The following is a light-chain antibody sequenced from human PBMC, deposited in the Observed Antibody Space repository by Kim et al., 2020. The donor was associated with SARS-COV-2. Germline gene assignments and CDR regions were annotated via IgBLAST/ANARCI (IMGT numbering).Light chain of an antibody. J-gene: IGLJ2*01. CDR2: QDV. CDR1: KLADEY. Sequence: SYELTQPPSVSVSPGQTASITCSGYKLADEYASWYQQRPGQSPVLVIYQDVKRPSGIPERFSGSNSGNTATLTIGGTQAMDEADYYCQAWDSSTACVLFG. CDR3: QAWDSSTACVL. V-gene: IGLV3-1*01.